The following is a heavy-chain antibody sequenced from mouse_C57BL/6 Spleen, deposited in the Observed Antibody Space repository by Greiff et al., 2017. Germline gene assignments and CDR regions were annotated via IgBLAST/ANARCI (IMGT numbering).Heavy chain of an antibody. CDR1: GYTFTSYW. D-gene: IGHD2-3*01. CDR2: IDPSDSYT. V-gene: IGHV1-69*01. Sequence: QVQLQQPGAELVMPGASVKLSCKASGYTFTSYWMHWVKQRPGQGLEWIGEIDPSDSYTTYNQKFKGKSTLTVDKSSSTAYMQLSSLTSEDSAVYYCARRGYDGYYDDWFAYWGQGTLVTVSA. J-gene: IGHJ3*01. CDR3: ARRGYDGYYDDWFAY.